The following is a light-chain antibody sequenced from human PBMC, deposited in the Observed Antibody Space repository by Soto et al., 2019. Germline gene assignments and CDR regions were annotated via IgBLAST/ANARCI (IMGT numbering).Light chain of an antibody. J-gene: IGKJ5*01. V-gene: IGKV3D-20*02. CDR1: QSVSSSY. CDR3: QQRSNWPPT. CDR2: GAS. Sequence: DIVLTQSPGTLCLSPGERATLSCRASQSVSSSYLAWYQQKPGQAPRLLIYGASSRATGIPDRFSGSGSGTDFTLNISNLEPEDFAVYYCQQRSNWPPTFGQGTRLEIK.